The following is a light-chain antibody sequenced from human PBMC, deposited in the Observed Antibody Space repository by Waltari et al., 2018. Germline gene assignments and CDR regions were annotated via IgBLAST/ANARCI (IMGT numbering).Light chain of an antibody. CDR3: QSYDSSLSGVV. Sequence: QSVLTQPPSVSGAPGQRVTISCTGSSSNIGAGYDVHWYQQLPGTAPKLLIYDNRGRPSGFPDRFSGSKSGTSASLAITGLQAEDEADYYCQSYDSSLSGVVFGGGTKLTVL. CDR2: DNR. J-gene: IGLJ3*02. CDR1: SSNIGAGYD. V-gene: IGLV1-40*01.